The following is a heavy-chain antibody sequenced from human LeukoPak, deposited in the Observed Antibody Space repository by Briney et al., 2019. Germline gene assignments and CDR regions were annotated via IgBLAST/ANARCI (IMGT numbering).Heavy chain of an antibody. Sequence: SETLSLTCTVSGGSISSSSYYWGWIRQPPGKGLEWIGSIYYSGSTYYNPSLKSRVTISVDTSKNQFSLKLSSVTAADTAVYYRARLARSSGLAFDIWGQGTMVTVSS. V-gene: IGHV4-39*01. D-gene: IGHD3-22*01. CDR2: IYYSGST. J-gene: IGHJ3*02. CDR1: GGSISSSSYY. CDR3: ARLARSSGLAFDI.